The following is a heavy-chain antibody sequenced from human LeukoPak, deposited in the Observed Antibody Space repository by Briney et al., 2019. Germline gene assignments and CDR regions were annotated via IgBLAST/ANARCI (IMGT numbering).Heavy chain of an antibody. CDR1: GYTFTSYG. Sequence: ASVKVSCKASGYTFTSYGISWVRQAPGQGLEWKGWISAYNGNANYAQKLQGRVTMTTDTSTSTAYMELRSLRSDDTAVYYCALVKDALTFNWFDPWGQGTLVTVSS. J-gene: IGHJ5*02. D-gene: IGHD2-21*01. CDR3: ALVKDALTFNWFDP. V-gene: IGHV1-18*01. CDR2: ISAYNGNA.